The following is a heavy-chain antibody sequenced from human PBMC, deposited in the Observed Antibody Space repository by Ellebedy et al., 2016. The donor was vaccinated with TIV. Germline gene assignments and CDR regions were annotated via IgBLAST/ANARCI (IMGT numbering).Heavy chain of an antibody. CDR3: AREGSGSYGYYYYGMDV. Sequence: SVKVSXXASGCTFSSYAISWVRQAPGQGLEWMGGIIPIFGTANYAQKFQGRVTITADESTSTAYMELSSLRSEDTAVYYCAREGSGSYGYYYYGMDVWGQGTTVTVSS. V-gene: IGHV1-69*13. CDR1: GCTFSSYA. J-gene: IGHJ6*02. CDR2: IIPIFGTA. D-gene: IGHD1-26*01.